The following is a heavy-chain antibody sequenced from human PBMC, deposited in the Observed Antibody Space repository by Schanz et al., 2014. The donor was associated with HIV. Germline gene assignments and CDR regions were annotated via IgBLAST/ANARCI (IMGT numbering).Heavy chain of an antibody. CDR1: GFTFSSYA. J-gene: IGHJ4*02. V-gene: IGHV3-30*18. D-gene: IGHD2-2*01. CDR3: AKVGRIYSTTWIDY. Sequence: VQLLESGGGLVRPGGSLRIFCATSGFTFSSYAMNWVRQAPGKGLEWVAVISYDGSNEYYGDSVKGRFTISRDNSKNTLYLQMNSLRREDTAVYYCAKVGRIYSTTWIDYWGQGTLVTVSS. CDR2: ISYDGSNE.